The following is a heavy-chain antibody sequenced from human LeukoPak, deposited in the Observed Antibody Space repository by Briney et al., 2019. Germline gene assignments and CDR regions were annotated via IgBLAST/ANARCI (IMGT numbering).Heavy chain of an antibody. Sequence: PGGSLRLSCAASGFTFSTYGMTWVRQAPGKGLEWVSAIGGSGYSTYYADSVKGRFTISRDNSKNTLYLQMNSLRAEDTAVYYCAKEGGSGGSRGHNYYYYMDVWGKGTTVTVSS. D-gene: IGHD2-15*01. J-gene: IGHJ6*03. CDR3: AKEGGSGGSRGHNYYYYMDV. CDR2: IGGSGYST. CDR1: GFTFSTYG. V-gene: IGHV3-23*01.